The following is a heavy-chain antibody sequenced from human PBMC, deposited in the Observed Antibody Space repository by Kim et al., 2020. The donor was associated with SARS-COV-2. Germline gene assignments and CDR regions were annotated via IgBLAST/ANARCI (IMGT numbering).Heavy chain of an antibody. CDR1: GYTFSSFA. V-gene: IGHV1-3*04. CDR3: AKGGYFAPMHYSDH. D-gene: IGHD3-9*01. J-gene: IGHJ4*02. Sequence: ASVKVSCKSSGYTFSSFAIHWVRQAPGQGLEWMGWINTANGNTKYSQDFQGRLTFTRDTSASTVYMELRTLRSEETAVYYCAKGGYFAPMHYSDHWGQGALAIVSA. CDR2: INTANGNT.